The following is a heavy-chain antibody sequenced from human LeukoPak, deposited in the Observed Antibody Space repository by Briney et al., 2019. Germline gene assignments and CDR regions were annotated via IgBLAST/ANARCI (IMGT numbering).Heavy chain of an antibody. J-gene: IGHJ6*02. Sequence: PGGSLRLSCELSGFTFRRYAMHWVRPAPGKGLEWLAVVSYDGGNEYDADSVKGRFTISRGKSRNTAFLQMDSLRHEDTGVYFCARDRYASRSYVMDVWGQGTTVVVSS. CDR1: GFTFRRYA. CDR2: VSYDGGNE. V-gene: IGHV3-30*04. CDR3: ARDRYASRSYVMDV. D-gene: IGHD2-2*01.